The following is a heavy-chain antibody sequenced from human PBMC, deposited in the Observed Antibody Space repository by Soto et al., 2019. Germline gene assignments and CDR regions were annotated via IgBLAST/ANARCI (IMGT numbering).Heavy chain of an antibody. V-gene: IGHV4-39*01. Sequence: PSETLSLTCTVSGGSISSSSYYWGWIRQPPGKGLEWIGSIYYSGSTYYNPSLKSRVTISVDTSKNQFSLKLSSVTAADTAVYYYAGRQGFTIFGVALETNYYYGMDVWGQGTTVTVSS. CDR2: IYYSGST. CDR1: GGSISSSSYY. D-gene: IGHD3-3*01. CDR3: AGRQGFTIFGVALETNYYYGMDV. J-gene: IGHJ6*02.